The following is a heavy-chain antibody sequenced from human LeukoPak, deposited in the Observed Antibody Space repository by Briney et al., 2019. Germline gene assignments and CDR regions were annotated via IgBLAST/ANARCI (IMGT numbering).Heavy chain of an antibody. CDR2: TSNRGGCT. CDR1: GFTVSNFD. J-gene: IGHJ5*02. Sequence: GGSLRLSCAACGFTVSNFDMSWVRQPPGQGLEWVSTTSNRGGCTHYADSVKGRFTISRDDSKNSLYLQMNSLRAEDTAVYYGAKSERFDPWGQGTLVTVSS. V-gene: IGHV3-23*01. CDR3: AKSERFDP.